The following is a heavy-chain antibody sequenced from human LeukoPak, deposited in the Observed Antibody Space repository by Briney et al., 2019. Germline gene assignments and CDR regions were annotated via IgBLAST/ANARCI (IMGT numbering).Heavy chain of an antibody. Sequence: GGSLRLSCAASGFTVSSYYMTWVRQAPGKGLEWVSVIYSGGSAYYADSVKGRVAISRDNSNNTVFLQMNIVRAEDTAVYYCARSYSNHLFGMDVWGQGTTVTVSS. V-gene: IGHV3-66*01. CDR2: IYSGGSA. CDR1: GFTVSSYY. J-gene: IGHJ6*02. CDR3: ARSYSNHLFGMDV. D-gene: IGHD4-11*01.